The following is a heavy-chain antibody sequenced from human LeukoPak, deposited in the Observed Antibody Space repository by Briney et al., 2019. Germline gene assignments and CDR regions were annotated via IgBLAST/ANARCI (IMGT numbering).Heavy chain of an antibody. J-gene: IGHJ5*02. V-gene: IGHV3-23*01. D-gene: IGHD2-15*01. CDR2: ISAGGGST. CDR1: GSTFSSYA. CDR3: ARGGGFDT. Sequence: PGGSLRVSCTAPGSTFSSYAMSWVRQTPGKGLEYVCTISAGGGSTFYADSMKGRSAISRDNSRNTVYLQMNSLRVEDTAVYYCARGGGFDTWGQGTLVTVSS.